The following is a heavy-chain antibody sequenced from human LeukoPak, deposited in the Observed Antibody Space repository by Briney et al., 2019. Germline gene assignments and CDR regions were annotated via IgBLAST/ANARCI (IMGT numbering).Heavy chain of an antibody. Sequence: GGSLRLSCAASGFTFYDYAMHWVRQVPGKGLEWVSLMTGDGGTTDYTDSVKGRFTISRDNSKNTLYLQMNSLRAEDTAVYYCARGQRITMVRGVIMYWFDPWGQGTLVTVSS. V-gene: IGHV3-43*02. CDR2: MTGDGGTT. D-gene: IGHD3-10*01. CDR3: ARGQRITMVRGVIMYWFDP. J-gene: IGHJ5*02. CDR1: GFTFYDYA.